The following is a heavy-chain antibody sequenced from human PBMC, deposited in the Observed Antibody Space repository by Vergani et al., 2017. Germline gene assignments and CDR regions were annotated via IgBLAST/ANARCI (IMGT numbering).Heavy chain of an antibody. Sequence: QVHLQEAGPGLVKPAETLSLTCTVSGDSINTGAYYWSWIRQPAGKGLEWIGRVYTSGMTNYNPSLKSRVTILVDRSKSQLSLKLTSVTAGDTAVYFCAKELSYYYGSGSDDYNPYYYEGMDVWGPGTTVTVSS. J-gene: IGHJ6*02. D-gene: IGHD3-10*01. CDR2: VYTSGMT. CDR3: AKELSYYYGSGSDDYNPYYYEGMDV. V-gene: IGHV4-61*02. CDR1: GDSINTGAYY.